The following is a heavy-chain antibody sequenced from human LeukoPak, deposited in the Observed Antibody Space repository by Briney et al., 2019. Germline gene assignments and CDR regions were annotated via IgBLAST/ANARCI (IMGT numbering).Heavy chain of an antibody. J-gene: IGHJ4*02. D-gene: IGHD2-21*01. CDR2: INHSGST. V-gene: IGHV4-34*01. Sequence: KPSETLSLTCAVYGGSFSGYYWSWIRQPPGKGLEWIGEINHSGSTYYNPSLKSRVTISVDTSKNQFSLKLSSVTAADTAVYYCARNLAGHFGGFYFDDWGQGTLVTVSS. CDR3: ARNLAGHFGGFYFDD. CDR1: GGSFSGYY.